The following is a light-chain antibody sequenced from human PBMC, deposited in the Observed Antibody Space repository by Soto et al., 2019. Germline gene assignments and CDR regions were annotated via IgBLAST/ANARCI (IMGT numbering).Light chain of an antibody. Sequence: QSALTQPPSASGSPGQSVTISCTGTSSDVGAYKYVSWYQQYPGKAPKLMIYEVSKRPSGVPDRFSGSKSGNTASLTVSGLQAXXEADXYCTSYVGSNIWVFGGGTKLTVL. CDR3: TSYVGSNIWV. CDR1: SSDVGAYKY. V-gene: IGLV2-8*01. J-gene: IGLJ3*02. CDR2: EVS.